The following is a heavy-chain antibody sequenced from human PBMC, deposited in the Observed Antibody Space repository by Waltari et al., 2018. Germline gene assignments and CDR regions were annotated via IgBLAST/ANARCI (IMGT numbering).Heavy chain of an antibody. D-gene: IGHD3-10*01. J-gene: IGHJ4*02. CDR3: ARRWVTIGDFDY. V-gene: IGHV1-8*02. Sequence: QVQLVQSGAEVKKPGASVKVSCKASGYTFTSYDINWVRQATGQGLEWMGWMNPNSGNTGYAQKFRGRVTMTRNTSISTAYMELSSLRSEDTAVYYCARRWVTIGDFDYWGQGTLVTVSS. CDR1: GYTFTSYD. CDR2: MNPNSGNT.